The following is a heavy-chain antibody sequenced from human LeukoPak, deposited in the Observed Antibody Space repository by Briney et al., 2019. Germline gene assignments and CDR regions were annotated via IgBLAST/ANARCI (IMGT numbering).Heavy chain of an antibody. CDR3: ARENDFEI. CDR2: TYYSGST. Sequence: SETLSLTCTVSGGSISSDHWNWIRQRPGKGLEWIGCTYYSGSTYYNPSLKSRVTISVDMSKSQFSLRLTSVTAADTAVYYCARENDFEIWGQGTLVTVSS. J-gene: IGHJ3*02. V-gene: IGHV4-59*01. CDR1: GGSISSDH.